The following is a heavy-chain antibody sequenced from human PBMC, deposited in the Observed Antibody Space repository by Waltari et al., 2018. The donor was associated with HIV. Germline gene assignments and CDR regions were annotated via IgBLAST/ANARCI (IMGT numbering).Heavy chain of an antibody. D-gene: IGHD6-19*01. V-gene: IGHV4-34*01. CDR2: SNHSGST. CDR3: ARGLRGSGWYGNYYYGMDV. CDR1: GGSFSGCY. Sequence: QVQLQQWGAGLLKPSETLSLTCAVYGGSFSGCYWRWVRQPAGKGLEWIGESNHSGSTNYNPTLKSRVTISVDTSKNQFSLKLSSVTAADTAVYYCARGLRGSGWYGNYYYGMDVWGQGTTVTVSS. J-gene: IGHJ6*02.